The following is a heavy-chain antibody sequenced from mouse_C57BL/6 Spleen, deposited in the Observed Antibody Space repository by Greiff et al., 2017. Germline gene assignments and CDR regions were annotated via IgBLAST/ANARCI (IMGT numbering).Heavy chain of an antibody. V-gene: IGHV1-82*01. CDR3: AYYGSSALDY. Sequence: VQLKQSGPELVKPGASVKISCKASGYAFSSSWMNWVKQRPGKGLEWIGRIYPGDGDTNYNGKFKGKATLTADKSSSTAYMQLSSLTSEDSAVYFCAYYGSSALDYWGQGTTLTVSS. CDR2: IYPGDGDT. CDR1: GYAFSSSW. J-gene: IGHJ2*01. D-gene: IGHD1-1*01.